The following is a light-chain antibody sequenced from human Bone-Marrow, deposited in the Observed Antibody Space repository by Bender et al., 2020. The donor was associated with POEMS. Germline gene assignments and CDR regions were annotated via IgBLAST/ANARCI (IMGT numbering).Light chain of an antibody. CDR2: NSD. CDR3: VAWDDTLNGWV. V-gene: IGLV1-44*01. Sequence: QSVLTQPLSASGSPGQRVTISCSGSTSNIGIYSVNWYQQLPRTAPKLLVYNSDQRPSGVPDRFSGSMSGTSASLAISGLHSEDEADYYCVAWDDTLNGWVFGGGTKLTVL. J-gene: IGLJ2*01. CDR1: TSNIGIYS.